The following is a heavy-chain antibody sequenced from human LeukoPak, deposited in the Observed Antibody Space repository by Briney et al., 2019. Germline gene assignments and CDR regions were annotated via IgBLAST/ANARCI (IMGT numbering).Heavy chain of an antibody. V-gene: IGHV4-59*01. CDR2: VYYSGST. CDR1: GGSISSYY. D-gene: IGHD3-10*01. CDR3: ARGLGYFGSGNYSLAY. Sequence: PSETLSLTCTVSGGSISSYYWSWIRQPPGKELEWIGYVYYSGSTSYNPSLKSRVSISVDTSKNQFSLRLNSVTAADTAVYYCARGLGYFGSGNYSLAYWGQGTLVTVSS. J-gene: IGHJ4*02.